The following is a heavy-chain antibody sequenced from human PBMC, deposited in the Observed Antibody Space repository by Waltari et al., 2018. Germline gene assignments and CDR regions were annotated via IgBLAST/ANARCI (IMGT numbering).Heavy chain of an antibody. V-gene: IGHV3-53*01. CDR2: IYSGGST. CDR1: GFTVSSNY. CDR3: ARDRYGGKGAFDI. J-gene: IGHJ3*02. Sequence: EVQLVESGGGLIQPGGSLRLSCAASGFTVSSNYMSWVRQAPGKGLEWVSVIYSGGSTYYADSVKGRFTISRDNSKNTLYPQMNSLRAEDTAVYYCARDRYGGKGAFDIWGQGTMVTVSS. D-gene: IGHD4-17*01.